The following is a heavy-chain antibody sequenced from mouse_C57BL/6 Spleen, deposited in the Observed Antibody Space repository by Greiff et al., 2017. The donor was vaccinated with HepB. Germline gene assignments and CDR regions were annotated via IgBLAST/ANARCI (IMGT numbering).Heavy chain of an antibody. CDR1: GYTFTDYY. Sequence: EVQLQQSGPELVKPGASVKISCKASGYTFTDYYMNWVKQSHGKSLEWIGDINPNNGGTSYNQKFKGKATLTVDKSSSTAYMELRSLTSEDSAVYYCARMGGIYYAMDYWGQGTSVTVSS. J-gene: IGHJ4*01. V-gene: IGHV1-26*01. CDR3: ARMGGIYYAMDY. CDR2: INPNNGGT.